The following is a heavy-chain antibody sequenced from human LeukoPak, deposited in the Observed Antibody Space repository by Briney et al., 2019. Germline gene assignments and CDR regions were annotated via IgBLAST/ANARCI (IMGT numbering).Heavy chain of an antibody. V-gene: IGHV4-34*01. CDR2: INHSGST. CDR3: ASGTYRGEAQH. D-gene: IGHD2-21*01. CDR1: GGSFSGHY. J-gene: IGHJ1*01. Sequence: PSETLSLTCGVYGGSFSGHYWTWIRQPPGKGLEWIGEINHSGSTNYNPSLKSRVTISVDTSKNQFSLKLSSVTAADTAVYYCASGTYRGEAQHWGQGTLVTVSS.